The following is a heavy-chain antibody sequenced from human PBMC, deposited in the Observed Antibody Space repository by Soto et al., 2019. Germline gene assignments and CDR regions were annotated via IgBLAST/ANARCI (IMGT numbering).Heavy chain of an antibody. V-gene: IGHV3-30*18. J-gene: IGHJ4*02. CDR2: ISYDGSNK. CDR3: AKDERHYDSSGYYFE. D-gene: IGHD3-22*01. Sequence: QVQLVESGGGVVQPGRSLRLSCAASGFTYSSYGMHWVRQAPGKGLEWVAVISYDGSNKYYADSVKGRFTISRDNSKNTLYLQMNSLRAEDTAVYYCAKDERHYDSSGYYFEWGQGTLVTVSS. CDR1: GFTYSSYG.